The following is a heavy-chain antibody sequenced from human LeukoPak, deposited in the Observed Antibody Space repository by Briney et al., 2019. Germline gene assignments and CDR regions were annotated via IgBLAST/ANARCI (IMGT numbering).Heavy chain of an antibody. CDR3: ARESVGYCSGGSCPYYFDY. CDR2: IYSSGNT. Sequence: SETLSLTCTVSGGSLSSYYWSWVRQPAGKGLEWSGRIYSSGNTNYNPSLTSRVTMSVDTSRNQFSLKLSSVTAADTAVYYRARESVGYCSGGSCPYYFDYWGQGTLVTVSS. J-gene: IGHJ4*02. CDR1: GGSLSSYY. D-gene: IGHD2-15*01. V-gene: IGHV4-4*07.